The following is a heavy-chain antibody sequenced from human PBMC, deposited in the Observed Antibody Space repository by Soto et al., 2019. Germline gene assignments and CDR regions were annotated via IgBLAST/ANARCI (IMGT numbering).Heavy chain of an antibody. D-gene: IGHD6-13*01. CDR1: GYTFTTYW. V-gene: IGHV5-51*01. J-gene: IGHJ6*02. CDR2: IYPVDSDT. CDR3: ARTSAAGKYYYGMDV. Sequence: GESLKISCEGSGYTFTTYWIAWVRQMPGKGLEWMGIIYPVDSDTRYSPSFQGQVTISAAKSISTAYLQWNSLKASDTAMYYCARTSAAGKYYYGMDVWGQGTTVTVSS.